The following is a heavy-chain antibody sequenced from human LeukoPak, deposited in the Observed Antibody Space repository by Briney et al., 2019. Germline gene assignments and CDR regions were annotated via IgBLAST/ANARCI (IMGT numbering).Heavy chain of an antibody. Sequence: PSQTLSLTCTVSGGSISSGNYYWSWIRQPPGKGLEWIGYIHHSGNTYYNPSLNRRVTVSLDRSKNQFSPKMTSVTAADTAVYYCARDYHCGGGDCSWVDYWGQGTLVTVSS. J-gene: IGHJ4*02. V-gene: IGHV4-30-2*01. CDR3: ARDYHCGGGDCSWVDY. CDR2: IHHSGNT. D-gene: IGHD2-21*01. CDR1: GGSISSGNYY.